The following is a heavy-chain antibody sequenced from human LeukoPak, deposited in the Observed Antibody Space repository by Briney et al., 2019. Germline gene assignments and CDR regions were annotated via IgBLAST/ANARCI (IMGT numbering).Heavy chain of an antibody. D-gene: IGHD1-14*01. V-gene: IGHV4-34*01. CDR2: INNSGST. CDR3: ARGRTLRY. Sequence: SETLSLTCAVYGGSFSGYYWSWIRQPPGKGLEWIGEINNSGSTNYNPSLKSRVTISVDTSKNQFSLKLSSVTAADTAVYYCARGRTLRYWGQGTLVTVSS. CDR1: GGSFSGYY. J-gene: IGHJ4*02.